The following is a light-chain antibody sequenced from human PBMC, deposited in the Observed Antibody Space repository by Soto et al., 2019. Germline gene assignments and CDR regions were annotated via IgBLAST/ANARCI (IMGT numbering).Light chain of an antibody. CDR1: SSNIGAGYD. Sequence: QSVLTQPPSVSGAPGQTITISCTGSSSNIGAGYDVHWYQQLPGRAPKLLIYGNNNRPSGVPDRFSGSKSGTSVSLAITGLRAEDEADYYCCSYAGSSTLVFGGGTKLTVL. V-gene: IGLV1-40*01. CDR2: GNN. J-gene: IGLJ2*01. CDR3: CSYAGSSTLV.